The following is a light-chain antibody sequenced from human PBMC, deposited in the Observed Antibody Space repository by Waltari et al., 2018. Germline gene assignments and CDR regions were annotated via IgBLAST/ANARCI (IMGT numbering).Light chain of an antibody. CDR1: QSVTNY. CDR2: DTS. J-gene: IGKJ4*01. CDR3: QQRRDWPLT. Sequence: DIVFTQSPAILSLSPGERASLSCRASQSVTNYLAWYQQKPGQAPRLLIYDTSNRATGSPARFSGSGFGTDFTLTISSLEPEDFAVYYCQQRRDWPLTFGGGTKVEIK. V-gene: IGKV3-11*01.